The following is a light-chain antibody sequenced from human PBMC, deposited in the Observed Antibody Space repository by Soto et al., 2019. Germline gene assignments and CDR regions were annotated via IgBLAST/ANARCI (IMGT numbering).Light chain of an antibody. CDR1: QSLLYSSNNKTY. CDR2: WAS. J-gene: IGKJ1*01. Sequence: DIVRTQSPDSLAVSLGERATVSCKSSQSLLYSSNNKTYLAWYQQKTGQPPRLLIHWASSRESGVPDRFSGSGSGTDVTLTITSLQAEDVAIYYCQEYFIPPWTFGQGTKVEVK. V-gene: IGKV4-1*01. CDR3: QEYFIPPWT.